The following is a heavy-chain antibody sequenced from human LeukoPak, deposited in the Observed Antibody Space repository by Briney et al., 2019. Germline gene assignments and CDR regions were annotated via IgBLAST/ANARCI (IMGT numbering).Heavy chain of an antibody. CDR1: GFTFSSYS. J-gene: IGHJ4*02. D-gene: IGHD5-12*01. V-gene: IGHV3-48*01. CDR2: ISSSSSTI. Sequence: GGSLRLSCAASGFTFSSYSMNWVRQAPGKGLEWVSYISSSSSTIYYADSVKGRFTISRDNAKNSLYLQMNSLRAEDTAVYYCARGGLYSGYAYYFDYWGQGTLVTVSS. CDR3: ARGGLYSGYAYYFDY.